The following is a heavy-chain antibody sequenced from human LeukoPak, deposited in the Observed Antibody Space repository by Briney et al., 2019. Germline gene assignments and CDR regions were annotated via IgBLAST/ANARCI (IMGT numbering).Heavy chain of an antibody. CDR3: ARRGVEQHRLYYFDY. Sequence: PSETLSLTCTVSGGSISSYYWSWIRQPPGKGLEWIGYIYYSGSTNYNPSLKGRVTISVDTSKNQFSLKLSSVTAADTAVYYCARRGVEQHRLYYFDYWGQGTLVTVSS. CDR2: IYYSGST. J-gene: IGHJ4*02. CDR1: GGSISSYY. V-gene: IGHV4-59*08. D-gene: IGHD6-13*01.